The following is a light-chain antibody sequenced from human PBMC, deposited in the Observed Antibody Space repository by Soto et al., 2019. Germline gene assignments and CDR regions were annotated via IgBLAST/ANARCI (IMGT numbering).Light chain of an antibody. CDR2: VPS. J-gene: IGKJ1*01. Sequence: ILLAHSPATLSFSPWERSTLSFRASQSVSSNLACYQQKPGQAPRLLIYVPSPIASCITARFSGSWSGREFTLNIRSLQSEDFAVYYCHQYDDWPPAFGQGTQV. CDR3: HQYDDWPPA. CDR1: QSVSSN. V-gene: IGKV3-15*01.